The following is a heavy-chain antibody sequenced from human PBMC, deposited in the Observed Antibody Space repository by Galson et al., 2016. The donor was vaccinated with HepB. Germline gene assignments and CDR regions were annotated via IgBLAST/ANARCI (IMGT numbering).Heavy chain of an antibody. CDR2: ITSSSTTI. Sequence: SLRLSCAASGFTFSTYSMNWVRQAPGKGLEWLSYITSSSTTIYYADSVRGRFTISRDNAKNSLYLQMNSLRDEDTAGYFCAREGYYGSVNYRSKYFHHWGQGTLVTVSS. CDR3: AREGYYGSVNYRSKYFHH. CDR1: GFTFSTYS. V-gene: IGHV3-48*02. J-gene: IGHJ1*01. D-gene: IGHD3-10*01.